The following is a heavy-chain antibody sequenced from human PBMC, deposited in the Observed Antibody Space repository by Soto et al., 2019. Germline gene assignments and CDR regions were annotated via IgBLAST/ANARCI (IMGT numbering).Heavy chain of an antibody. D-gene: IGHD2-21*02. V-gene: IGHV3-23*01. Sequence: EVQLSESGGGFIQPGGSLRLSCAASGFTFSNYAMTWVRQAPGKGLEWVSFITGSGFNTYTADSVKGRFTVSRDNSKNTLYLQMNSLRAEDTAVYYCAKRLPQYFDDWGQGTLVTVSS. CDR2: ITGSGFNT. CDR3: AKRLPQYFDD. J-gene: IGHJ4*02. CDR1: GFTFSNYA.